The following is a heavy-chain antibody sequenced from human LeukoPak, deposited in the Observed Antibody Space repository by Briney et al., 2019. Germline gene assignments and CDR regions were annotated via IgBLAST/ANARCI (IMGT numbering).Heavy chain of an antibody. CDR2: ISSSSSAI. D-gene: IGHD3-9*01. V-gene: IGHV3-48*04. Sequence: PGGSLRLSCAASGFTFSYYSMNWVRQAPGKGLEWVSYISSSSSAIYYADSVKGRFTISRDNAKNSLYLQMNSLRAEDTAVYYCAREYYDILTYGGLKDYFDYWGQGTLVTVSS. J-gene: IGHJ4*02. CDR1: GFTFSYYS. CDR3: AREYYDILTYGGLKDYFDY.